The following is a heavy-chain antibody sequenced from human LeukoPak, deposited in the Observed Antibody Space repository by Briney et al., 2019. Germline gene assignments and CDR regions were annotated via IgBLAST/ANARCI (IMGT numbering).Heavy chain of an antibody. D-gene: IGHD5-18*01. J-gene: IGHJ6*03. V-gene: IGHV4-34*01. CDR3: ARVGYSYVINAWSRTGLGAYPTKYYYHMDV. Sequence: SETLSLTCALYVRSFSGYYWSWIPQPPGKGLEWIREINQSGSTNYNPSFKSHVTISGNTSKNQFCLKLSSVTAADAAVYFCARVGYSYVINAWSRTGLGAYPTKYYYHMDVWGKGTTVTVSS. CDR1: VRSFSGYY. CDR2: INQSGST.